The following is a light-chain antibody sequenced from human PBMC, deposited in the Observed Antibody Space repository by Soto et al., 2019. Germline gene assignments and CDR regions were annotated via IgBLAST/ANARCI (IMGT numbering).Light chain of an antibody. CDR2: GAS. CDR3: QQYNNWPIT. V-gene: IGKV3-15*01. CDR1: QSVSSTY. Sequence: EIMLTQAPGTLSLSPGDRATLSCRASQSVSSTYLAWYQQKPGQAPRLLIHGASTRATGIPARFSGSGSGTEFTLTISSLQSEDFAVYYCQQYNNWPITFGQGTRLEIK. J-gene: IGKJ5*01.